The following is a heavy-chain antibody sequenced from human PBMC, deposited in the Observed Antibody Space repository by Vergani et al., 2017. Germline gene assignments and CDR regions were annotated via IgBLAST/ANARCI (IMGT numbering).Heavy chain of an antibody. CDR1: GFTFSSYW. D-gene: IGHD3-10*01. Sequence: EVQPVESGGGLVQPGGSLRLSCAASGFTFSSYWMHWVRQAPGKGLVWVSRINSDGSSTSYADSVKGRFTISRDNAKNTLYLQMNSLRAEDTAVYYCARDQINYYGSGSYYYMDVWGKGTTVTVSS. V-gene: IGHV3-74*01. CDR2: INSDGSST. CDR3: ARDQINYYGSGSYYYMDV. J-gene: IGHJ6*03.